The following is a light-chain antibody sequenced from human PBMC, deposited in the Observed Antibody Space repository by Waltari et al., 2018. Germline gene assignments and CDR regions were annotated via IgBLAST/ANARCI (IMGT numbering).Light chain of an antibody. V-gene: IGKV3-11*01. J-gene: IGKJ4*02. CDR3: QQRSKWPLT. Sequence: WDQRRPGQAPMLRIDDWSNRATGIRARCSGGGAGTDCTRTIINLEPEDAAVYYCQQRSKWPLTFGGGTKVEIK. CDR2: DWS.